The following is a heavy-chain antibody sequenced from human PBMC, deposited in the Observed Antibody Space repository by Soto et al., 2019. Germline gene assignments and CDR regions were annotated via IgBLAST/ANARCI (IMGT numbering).Heavy chain of an antibody. D-gene: IGHD6-19*01. Sequence: SVKVSCKASGGTFSSYAISWVRQAPGQGLEWMGGMIPIFGTASYAQKFQGRVTMTRNNSTSTAYMELSSLRSEDTAVYYCAGGSSSGWDYYYYGMDVWGQGTTVTVSS. V-gene: IGHV1-69*05. CDR3: AGGSSSGWDYYYYGMDV. CDR2: MIPIFGTA. CDR1: GGTFSSYA. J-gene: IGHJ6*02.